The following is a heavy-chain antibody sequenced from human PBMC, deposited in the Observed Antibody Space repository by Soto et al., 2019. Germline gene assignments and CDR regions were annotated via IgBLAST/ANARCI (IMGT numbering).Heavy chain of an antibody. CDR1: GGSVSRGSHS. CDR2: IYNSGIT. CDR3: ASSPNYVFWVGETYDNGMHV. D-gene: IGHD3-16*01. V-gene: IGHV4-61*01. J-gene: IGHJ6*02. Sequence: PSETLSLTCTVSGGSVSRGSHSWSWIRQSPGKGREWIGYIYNSGITKYNATLKSRVTISVDASKNHFSRRLISVTAADTDVYFCASSPNYVFWVGETYDNGMHVLGPGTTVTVSS.